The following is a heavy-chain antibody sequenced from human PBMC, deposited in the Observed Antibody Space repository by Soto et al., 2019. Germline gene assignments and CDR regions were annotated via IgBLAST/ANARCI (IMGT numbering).Heavy chain of an antibody. V-gene: IGHV4-59*01. J-gene: IGHJ4*02. CDR1: GGSISSYY. CDR2: IYYSGST. D-gene: IGHD3-22*01. CDR3: ASYDSSGYYLGY. Sequence: KQSQTLSLTCTVSGGSISSYYWSWIRQPPGKGLEWIGYIYYSGSTNYNPSLKSRVTISVDTSKNQFSLKLSSVTAADTAVYYCASYDSSGYYLGYWGQGTLVTVSS.